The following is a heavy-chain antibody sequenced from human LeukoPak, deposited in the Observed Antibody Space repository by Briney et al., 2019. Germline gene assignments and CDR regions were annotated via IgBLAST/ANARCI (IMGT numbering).Heavy chain of an antibody. Sequence: GGSLRLSCAASGFTFSSYWMSWVRQAPGKGLEWVANIKQDGSEKYYVDSVKGRFTISRDNAKNSLYLQMNSLRAEDTAVYYCAKAETSYDFWSGYYRRENGFDYWGQGTLVTVSS. D-gene: IGHD3-3*01. J-gene: IGHJ4*02. CDR2: IKQDGSEK. V-gene: IGHV3-7*03. CDR3: AKAETSYDFWSGYYRRENGFDY. CDR1: GFTFSSYW.